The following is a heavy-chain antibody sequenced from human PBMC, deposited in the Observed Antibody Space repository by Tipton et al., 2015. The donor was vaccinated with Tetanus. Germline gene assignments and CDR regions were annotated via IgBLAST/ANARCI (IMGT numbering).Heavy chain of an antibody. V-gene: IGHV3-74*01. CDR1: GFTFSSYW. CDR2: INSDGSST. Sequence: SLRLSCAASGFTFSSYWMHWVRQAPGKGLVWVSRINSDGSSTSYADSVKGRFTISRDNAKNSLYLQMNSLRAEDTAVYYCARVPAYNWFDPWGQGTLVTVSS. CDR3: ARVPAYNWFDP. J-gene: IGHJ5*02. D-gene: IGHD1-14*01.